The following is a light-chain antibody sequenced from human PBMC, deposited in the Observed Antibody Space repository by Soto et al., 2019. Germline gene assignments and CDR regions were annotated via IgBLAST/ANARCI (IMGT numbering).Light chain of an antibody. CDR1: SSDVGGYKY. V-gene: IGLV2-14*03. Sequence: QSALTQPASVFGSPGQSIAISCTGTSSDVGGYKYFSWYQQHAGNAQKLMIYDVSHRPSGVSNRFAGSKSGNTASLTTSGLHAEDAADYYCISYTSMSTRVFGSGTKVTVL. J-gene: IGLJ1*01. CDR2: DVS. CDR3: ISYTSMSTRV.